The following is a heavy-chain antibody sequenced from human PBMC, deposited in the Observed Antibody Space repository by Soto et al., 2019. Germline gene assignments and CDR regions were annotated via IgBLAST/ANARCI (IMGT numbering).Heavy chain of an antibody. CDR1: GYTFIRYA. Sequence: ASVKVSCKASGYTFIRYAMHWVRQAPGQGLEWMGWINRGNDNTKYSQKFQGRVTITRDTSASTAYMELSSLIPEDTAVYYCARDSGNSSSTDYWGQGALVTVSS. J-gene: IGHJ4*02. CDR2: INRGNDNT. CDR3: ARDSGNSSSTDY. V-gene: IGHV1-3*01. D-gene: IGHD6-13*01.